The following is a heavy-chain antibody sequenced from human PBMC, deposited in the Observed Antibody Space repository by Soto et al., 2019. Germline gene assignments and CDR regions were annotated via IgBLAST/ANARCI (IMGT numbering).Heavy chain of an antibody. J-gene: IGHJ6*02. D-gene: IGHD6-13*01. CDR3: ARLIALVYQQPPTNSYHSYVVDV. CDR1: GGSISSSTYY. V-gene: IGHV4-39*01. CDR2: CYYIGST. Sequence: QLQLQESGPGQVKPSKTLSLTCTVSGGSISSSTYYWGWIRQPPGKGLEWIGRCYYIGSTYYNASLKSPFTVSVDPSKNQFSLRLSSVTAADTTVYYCARLIALVYQQPPTNSYHSYVVDVWGQGTTVTVS.